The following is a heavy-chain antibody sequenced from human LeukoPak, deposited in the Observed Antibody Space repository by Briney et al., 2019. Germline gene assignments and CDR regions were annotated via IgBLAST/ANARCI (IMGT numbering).Heavy chain of an antibody. J-gene: IGHJ2*01. Sequence: PGGSLRLSCAASGFIFSSYAMSWVRQAPGKGLEWVSAMNWISDFKAYADSVKGRFTISRDNDKNSVHLQMNSLRPEDMAVYYCAKGPKENWYFDLWGRGTLVTVSS. V-gene: IGHV3-9*03. CDR2: MNWISDFK. CDR3: AKGPKENWYFDL. CDR1: GFIFSSYA.